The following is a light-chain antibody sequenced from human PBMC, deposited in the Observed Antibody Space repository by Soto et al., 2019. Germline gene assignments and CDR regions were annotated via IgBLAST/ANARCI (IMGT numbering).Light chain of an antibody. CDR3: QQYGSSGT. Sequence: LSLSPGEIALSPGTQATGSCLESQSVSNNYLAWHQQKHAPAPRLVISGASNRATGIPDRFSGSGTGTDFTLTISRLETEEFAVYYCQQYGSSGTFGPGAKVDIK. V-gene: IGKV3-20*01. CDR1: QSVSNNY. CDR2: GAS. J-gene: IGKJ1*01.